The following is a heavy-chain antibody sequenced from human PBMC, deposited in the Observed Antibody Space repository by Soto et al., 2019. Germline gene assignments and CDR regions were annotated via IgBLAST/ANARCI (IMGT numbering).Heavy chain of an antibody. CDR1: GFTFSYAW. Sequence: GGSLRLSCAASGFTFSYAWMTWVRQAPGKGLEWVGRITGKNDGWTTDYAAPVKGRFTISRDDSKDTLYLQMNSLKTEDTAMYYCTTPFTRDAFDIWGQGTMVTVSS. CDR3: TTPFTRDAFDI. CDR2: ITGKNDGWTT. J-gene: IGHJ3*02. V-gene: IGHV3-15*01. D-gene: IGHD3-3*01.